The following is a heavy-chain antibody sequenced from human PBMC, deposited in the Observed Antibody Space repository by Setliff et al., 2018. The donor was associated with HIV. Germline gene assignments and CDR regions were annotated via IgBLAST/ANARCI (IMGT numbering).Heavy chain of an antibody. D-gene: IGHD2-2*01. Sequence: SETLSLTCTVSGGSVGSSSYYWAWIRQPPGKGLEWIGSVYYTGNTKYNPSLESRVTFSIDTSENQFSLRLASVTAADTAIYYCARDDSIVLVPAIMRGDGFDFWGQGRMVTVSS. V-gene: IGHV4-39*07. J-gene: IGHJ3*01. CDR3: ARDDSIVLVPAIMRGDGFDF. CDR2: VYYTGNT. CDR1: GGSVGSSSYY.